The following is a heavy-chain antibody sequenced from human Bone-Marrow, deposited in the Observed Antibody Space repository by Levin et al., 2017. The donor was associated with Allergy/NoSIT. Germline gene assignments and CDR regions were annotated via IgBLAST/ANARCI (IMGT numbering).Heavy chain of an antibody. D-gene: IGHD4-17*01. CDR1: GGSISSGDYY. Sequence: SETLSLTCTVSGGSISSGDYYWSWIRQPPGKGLEWIGYIYYSGSTYYNPSLKSRVTISVDTSKNQFSLKLSSVTAADTAVYYCARDGGRVSPDDYGDYDLPSIVVGDIWGQGTMVTVSS. J-gene: IGHJ3*02. CDR2: IYYSGST. CDR3: ARDGGRVSPDDYGDYDLPSIVVGDI. V-gene: IGHV4-30-4*01.